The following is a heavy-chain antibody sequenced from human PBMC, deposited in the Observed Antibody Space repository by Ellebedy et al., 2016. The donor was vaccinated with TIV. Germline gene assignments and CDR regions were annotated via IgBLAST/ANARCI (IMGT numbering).Heavy chain of an antibody. J-gene: IGHJ6*02. CDR1: GFTFSSYS. CDR2: ISSSSSTI. Sequence: PGGSLRLSCAASGFTFSSYSMNWVRQAPGKGLEWVSYISSSSSTIYYADSVKGRFTISRDNAKNSLYLQMNSLRDEDTAVYYCARYYYGSVNSASYYYGMDVWGQGTTVTVSS. D-gene: IGHD3-10*01. V-gene: IGHV3-48*02. CDR3: ARYYYGSVNSASYYYGMDV.